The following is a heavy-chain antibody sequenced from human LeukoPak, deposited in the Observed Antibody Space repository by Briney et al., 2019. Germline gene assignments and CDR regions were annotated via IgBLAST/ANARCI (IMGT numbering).Heavy chain of an antibody. CDR1: GGSISSYY. Sequence: SSETLSLTCTVSGGSISSYYWSWIRQPPGKGPEWIGYIYYSGSTNYNPSLKSRVTISVDTSKNQFSLKLSSVTAADTAVYYCARTDVEMATISYFDYWGQGTLVTVSS. V-gene: IGHV4-59*01. J-gene: IGHJ4*02. CDR3: ARTDVEMATISYFDY. D-gene: IGHD5-24*01. CDR2: IYYSGST.